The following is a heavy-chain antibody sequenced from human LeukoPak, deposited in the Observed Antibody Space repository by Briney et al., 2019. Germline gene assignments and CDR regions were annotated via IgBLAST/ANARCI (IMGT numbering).Heavy chain of an antibody. V-gene: IGHV3-48*01. CDR2: ISRSSRTI. J-gene: IGHJ6*03. Sequence: GGSLRLSCTASGFTFSTFSMNWVRQAPGKGLEWLSFISRSSRTIYYADSVKGRFTISRDNAKNSLYLQMSSLRAEDTAVYYCARSGDYVHYYYYYMDVWGKGTTVTVSS. CDR1: GFTFSTFS. D-gene: IGHD4-17*01. CDR3: ARSGDYVHYYYYYMDV.